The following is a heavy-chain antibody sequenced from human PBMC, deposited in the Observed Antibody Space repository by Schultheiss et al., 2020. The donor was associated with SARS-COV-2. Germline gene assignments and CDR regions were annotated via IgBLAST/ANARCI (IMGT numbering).Heavy chain of an antibody. CDR1: GGSISSSSYY. CDR2: IYYSGST. CDR3: AREWLEVAAPRSPYFQH. J-gene: IGHJ1*01. Sequence: SQTLSLTCTVSGGSISSSSYYWGWIRQPPGKGLEWIGSIYYSGSTYYNPSLKSRVTISVDTSKNQFSLKLSSVTAADTAVYYCAREWLEVAAPRSPYFQHWGQGTLVTVSS. V-gene: IGHV4-39*07. D-gene: IGHD6-19*01.